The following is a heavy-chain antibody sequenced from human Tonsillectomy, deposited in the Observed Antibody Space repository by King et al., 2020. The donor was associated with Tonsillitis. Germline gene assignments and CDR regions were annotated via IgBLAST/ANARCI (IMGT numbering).Heavy chain of an antibody. V-gene: IGHV3-9*01. CDR3: AKSAYCGGDCYPYDAFDI. CDR1: GFTFDDYS. J-gene: IGHJ3*02. CDR2: ISWDSGSI. D-gene: IGHD2-21*01. Sequence: VQLVESGGGLVQPGRSLMLSCAASGFTFDDYSMHWVRQAPWKGLELVSGISWDSGSIDHADSVKGRFTISRDNAKKSLYLQMNSLRAEDTALYYCAKSAYCGGDCYPYDAFDIWGQGTTVTVSS.